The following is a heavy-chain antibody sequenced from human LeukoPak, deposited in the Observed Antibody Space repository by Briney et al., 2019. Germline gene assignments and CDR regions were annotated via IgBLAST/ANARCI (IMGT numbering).Heavy chain of an antibody. CDR2: MNPNSGNT. Sequence: ASVKVSCKASGYTFTSYGINWVRQATGQGLEWMGWMNPNSGNTGYAQKFQGRVTMTRNTSISTAYMELSSLRSEDTAVYYCAKVEYSSSWSYYYYYYGMDVWGQGTTVTVSS. V-gene: IGHV1-8*02. CDR3: AKVEYSSSWSYYYYYYGMDV. D-gene: IGHD6-13*01. J-gene: IGHJ6*02. CDR1: GYTFTSYG.